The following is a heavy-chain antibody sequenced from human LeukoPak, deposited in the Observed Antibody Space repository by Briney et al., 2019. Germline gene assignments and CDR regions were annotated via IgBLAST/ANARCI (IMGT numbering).Heavy chain of an antibody. CDR2: IRGSGGGT. V-gene: IGHV3-23*01. D-gene: IGHD6-13*01. CDR3: ARTGQQLVPSFDY. CDR1: GFTFSNYG. J-gene: IGHJ4*02. Sequence: GGSLRLSCAASGFTFSNYGMSWVRQAPGKGLEWVSVIRGSGGGTYYADSVKGRFTISRDNSKNTVYLQMNSLRAEDTAVYYCARTGQQLVPSFDYWGQGTLVTVSS.